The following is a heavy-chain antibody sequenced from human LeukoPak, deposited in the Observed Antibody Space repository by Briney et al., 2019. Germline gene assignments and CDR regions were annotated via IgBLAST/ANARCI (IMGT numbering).Heavy chain of an antibody. Sequence: SQTLSLTCTVSGGSISSGSYYWSWIRQPAGKGLEWIGRIYTSGSTNYNPSLKSRVTISVDTSKNQFSLKLSSVTAADTAVYYCARGTVGATHYFDYWGQGTLVTVSS. CDR3: ARGTVGATHYFDY. CDR2: IYTSGST. J-gene: IGHJ4*02. V-gene: IGHV4-61*02. D-gene: IGHD1-26*01. CDR1: GGSISSGSYY.